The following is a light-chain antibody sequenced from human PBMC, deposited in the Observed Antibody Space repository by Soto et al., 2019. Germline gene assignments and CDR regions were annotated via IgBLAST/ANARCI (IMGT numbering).Light chain of an antibody. CDR1: SSNIGSNP. CDR2: TDN. V-gene: IGLV1-44*01. Sequence: QSVLTQPPSASGAPGQRVTISCSGSSSNIGSNPVNWYQQLPGTAPKLLIYTDNERPSGVPDRFSGSKSGTSASLAIGGLQSEDEADYDCATWDDSLSGPVFGGGTKLTVL. J-gene: IGLJ3*02. CDR3: ATWDDSLSGPV.